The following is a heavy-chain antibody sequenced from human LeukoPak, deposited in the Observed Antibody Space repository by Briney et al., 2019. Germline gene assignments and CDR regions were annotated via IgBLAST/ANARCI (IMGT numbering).Heavy chain of an antibody. CDR3: ASPGYRSSWPFDY. D-gene: IGHD6-13*01. V-gene: IGHV3-21*01. Sequence: GGALRLSCAASGFTFSSYSMNWVRHAPQKGLEWGSSISSISSYIYYADSVKGRFTISRDNAKNTLYLQRNGLRAEDTAVYYCASPGYRSSWPFDYWGQGTLVTVSS. CDR1: GFTFSSYS. J-gene: IGHJ4*02. CDR2: ISSISSYI.